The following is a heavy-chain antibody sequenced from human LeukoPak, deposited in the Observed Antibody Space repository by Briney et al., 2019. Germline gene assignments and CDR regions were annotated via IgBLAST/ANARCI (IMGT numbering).Heavy chain of an antibody. D-gene: IGHD3-16*01. V-gene: IGHV3-7*03. CDR1: AFIFSGHW. CDR3: ARGGGLDV. CDR2: IKEGGSER. J-gene: IGHJ6*02. Sequence: GGSLRLSCEGSAFIFSGHWMNWVRQTPGKGLEWVASIKEGGSERQYVDSVKGRFTISRDNAKNSLYLQMSNLRAEDTAVYFCARGGGLDVWGQGATVTVSS.